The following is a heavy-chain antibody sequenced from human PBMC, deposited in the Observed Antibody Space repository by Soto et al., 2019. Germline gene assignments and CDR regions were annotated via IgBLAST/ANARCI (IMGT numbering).Heavy chain of an antibody. CDR3: ASFYGGDCAHTYTLDP. J-gene: IGHJ5*02. CDR2: ISSSGGST. Sequence: EVQLLESGGGLVQPGGSLRLSCAASGFTFSNYAMSWVRQAPGKGLEWVSAISSSGGSTYYADSVKGRFTISRDNSKNSLYLQMDGVRGEDTAVYYCASFYGGDCAHTYTLDPWGQGTLVTVSS. CDR1: GFTFSNYA. V-gene: IGHV3-23*01. D-gene: IGHD2-21*02.